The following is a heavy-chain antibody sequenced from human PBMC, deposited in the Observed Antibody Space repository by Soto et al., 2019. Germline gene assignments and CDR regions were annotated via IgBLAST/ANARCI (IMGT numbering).Heavy chain of an antibody. CDR2: INTYNGNT. D-gene: IGHD3-16*01. V-gene: IGHV1-18*01. CDR1: GYTFTSYG. Sequence: ASVKVSCKTFGYTFTSYGIGWARQAPGQGLEWMGWINTYNGNTNYAQNLQGRVTLTTDTSTSTAYMELRSLRSNDTAIYYCAMVDVYVTPSPQDVRGQGTKVTVSS. CDR3: AMVDVYVTPSPQDV. J-gene: IGHJ6*02.